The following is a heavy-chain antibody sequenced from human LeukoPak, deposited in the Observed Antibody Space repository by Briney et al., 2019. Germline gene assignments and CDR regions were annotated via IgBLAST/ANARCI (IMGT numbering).Heavy chain of an antibody. CDR2: INTDTGSS. V-gene: IGHV7-4-1*02. CDR3: AREILRLDI. Sequence: GASVKVSCKASGYTFTSYDINWVRQAPGQGLEWMGWINTDTGSSTYAQGFTGRFVFSVDTSVSTAHLQISSLKTEDTAVYYCAREILRLDIWGQGTMVTVSS. CDR1: GYTFTSYD. J-gene: IGHJ3*02.